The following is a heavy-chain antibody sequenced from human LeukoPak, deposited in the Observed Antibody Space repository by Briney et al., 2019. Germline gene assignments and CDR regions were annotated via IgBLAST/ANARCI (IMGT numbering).Heavy chain of an antibody. CDR2: ISSSSSYI. J-gene: IGHJ3*02. Sequence: GGSLRLSCAASGFTFSSYSMNWVRQAPGKGLEWVSSISSSSSYIYYADSVKGRFTISRDNAKNSLYLQMNSPRAEDTAVYYCARDLTNCGGDCHDAFDIWGQGTMVTVSS. D-gene: IGHD2-21*02. CDR1: GFTFSSYS. CDR3: ARDLTNCGGDCHDAFDI. V-gene: IGHV3-21*01.